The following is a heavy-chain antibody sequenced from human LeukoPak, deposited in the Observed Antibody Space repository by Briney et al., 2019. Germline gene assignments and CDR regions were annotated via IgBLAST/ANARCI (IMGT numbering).Heavy chain of an antibody. D-gene: IGHD3-16*01. J-gene: IGHJ6*02. CDR1: GFTFSSYA. V-gene: IGHV3-30-3*01. Sequence: GGSLRLSCAASGFTFSSYAMHWVRQAPGKGLEWVAVISDDGTKKYHADSVKGRITISRDNSKNTLYLQMISLRAEDTAVYYCARPPTFYYYYYYAMDVWGQGTTVTVSS. CDR2: ISDDGTKK. CDR3: ARPPTFYYYYYYAMDV.